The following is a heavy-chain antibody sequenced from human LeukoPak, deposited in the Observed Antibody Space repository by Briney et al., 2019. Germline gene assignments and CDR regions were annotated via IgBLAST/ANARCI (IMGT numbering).Heavy chain of an antibody. CDR1: GGSINGY. CDR3: AKEEAP. Sequence: PSETLSLTCAVSGGSINGYWSWIRQPPGKGLEWVSAISGSGGSTYYADSVKGRFTISRDNSKNTLYLQMNSLRAEDTAVYYCAKEEAPWGQGTLVTVSS. J-gene: IGHJ5*02. CDR2: ISGSGGST. V-gene: IGHV3-23*01.